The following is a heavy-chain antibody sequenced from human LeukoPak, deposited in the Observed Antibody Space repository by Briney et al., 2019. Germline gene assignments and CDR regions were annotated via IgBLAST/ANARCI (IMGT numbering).Heavy chain of an antibody. Sequence: ASVMVSCKASGYTFTSYFMHWVRQAPGQGLEWMGIINPSGGSINYAQKFQGKVTMTRDTSTSTVYMELSSLRSEDTAVYYCARAHYYDSSDYGGIEHWGQGTLVTVSS. D-gene: IGHD3-22*01. J-gene: IGHJ1*01. CDR3: ARAHYYDSSDYGGIEH. CDR1: GYTFTSYF. V-gene: IGHV1-46*01. CDR2: INPSGGSI.